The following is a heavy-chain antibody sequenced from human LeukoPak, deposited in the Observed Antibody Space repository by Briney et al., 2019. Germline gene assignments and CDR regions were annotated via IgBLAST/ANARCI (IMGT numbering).Heavy chain of an antibody. D-gene: IGHD3-22*01. CDR2: INGSGRST. CDR3: AKGITFYYDSSGYPSDY. Sequence: PGGSLRLSCAASGFTFSNFAMTWVRQVPGKGPEWVSVINGSGRSTYNADSVRGRFTISRDNSKNTLYLQMNSLSAEDTAVYYCAKGITFYYDSSGYPSDYWGQGTLVTVSS. J-gene: IGHJ4*02. CDR1: GFTFSNFA. V-gene: IGHV3-23*01.